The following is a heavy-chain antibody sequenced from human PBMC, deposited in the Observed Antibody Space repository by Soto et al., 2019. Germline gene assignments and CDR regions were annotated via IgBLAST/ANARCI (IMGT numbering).Heavy chain of an antibody. CDR2: ISYDGSNK. D-gene: IGHD3-22*01. Sequence: PGGSLRLSCAASGFTFSSYGMRWVRQAPGKGLEWVAVISYDGSNKYYADSVKGRFTISRDNSKNTLYLQMNSLRAEDTAVYYCAKDYDSSGYYQNAFDIWGQGTMVTVSS. CDR3: AKDYDSSGYYQNAFDI. V-gene: IGHV3-30*18. J-gene: IGHJ3*02. CDR1: GFTFSSYG.